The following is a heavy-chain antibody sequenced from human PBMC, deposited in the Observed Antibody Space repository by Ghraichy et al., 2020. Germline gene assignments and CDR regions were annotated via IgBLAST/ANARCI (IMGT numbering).Heavy chain of an antibody. D-gene: IGHD2-15*01. J-gene: IGHJ3*02. Sequence: SETLSLTCTVSGGSVSSGSYYWTLIRQPPGKRLEWIGHIYYSGSTYYNPSLRSRVTISVATSKNQFSLKLTSLTAADTAVYYCARSDIVVVVAAMEEAFDIWGQGTMVTVSS. V-gene: IGHV4-61*01. CDR1: GGSVSSGSYY. CDR3: ARSDIVVVVAAMEEAFDI. CDR2: IYYSGST.